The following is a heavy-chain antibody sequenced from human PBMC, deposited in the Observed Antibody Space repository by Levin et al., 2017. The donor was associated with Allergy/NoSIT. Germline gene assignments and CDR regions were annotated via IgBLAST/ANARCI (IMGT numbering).Heavy chain of an antibody. CDR1: GGSISSYY. CDR3: ARVKSWEVVPAAMQGLVGYWFDP. J-gene: IGHJ5*02. D-gene: IGHD2-2*01. CDR2: IYYSGST. Sequence: SETLSLTCTVSGGSISSYYWSWIRQPPGKGLEWIGYIYYSGSTNYNPSLKSRVTISVDTSKNQFSLKLSSVTAADTAVYYCARVKSWEVVPAAMQGLVGYWFDPWGQGTLVTVSS. V-gene: IGHV4-59*01.